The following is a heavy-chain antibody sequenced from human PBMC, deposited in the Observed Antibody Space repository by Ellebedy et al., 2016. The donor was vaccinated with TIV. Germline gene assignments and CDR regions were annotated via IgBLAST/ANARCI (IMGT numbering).Heavy chain of an antibody. D-gene: IGHD6-19*01. CDR1: GFTFSSYS. J-gene: IGHJ6*02. Sequence: GGSLRLSCAASGFTFSSYSMNWVRQAPGKGLEWVSYISSSSSTIYYADSVKGRFTISRDNAKNSLYLQMNSLRAEATAVYYCASWGGWYYYYGMDVWGQGTTVTVSS. CDR3: ASWGGWYYYYGMDV. CDR2: ISSSSSTI. V-gene: IGHV3-48*04.